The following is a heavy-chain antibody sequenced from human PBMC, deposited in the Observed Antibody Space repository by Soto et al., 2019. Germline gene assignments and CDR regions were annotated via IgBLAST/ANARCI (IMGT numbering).Heavy chain of an antibody. CDR2: ISGSGGST. D-gene: IGHD3-10*01. V-gene: IGHV3-23*01. J-gene: IGHJ3*02. CDR1: GFTFSSYA. CDR3: AKDITMVRGVIVGDAFDI. Sequence: EVQLLESGGGLVQPGGSLRLSCAASGFTFSSYAMSWVRQAPGKGLEWVSAISGSGGSTYYADSVKGRFTISRDNSKNTLYLKMNSLRAEDTAVYYCAKDITMVRGVIVGDAFDIWGQGTMVTVSS.